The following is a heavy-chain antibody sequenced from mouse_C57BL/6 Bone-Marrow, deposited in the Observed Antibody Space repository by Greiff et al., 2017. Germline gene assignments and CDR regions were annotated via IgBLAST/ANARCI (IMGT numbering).Heavy chain of an antibody. J-gene: IGHJ1*03. D-gene: IGHD1-1*01. CDR3: ARGGVYYYGSRYFDV. CDR1: GYTFPSYW. V-gene: IGHV1-64*01. CDR2: LRPNSGST. Sequence: QVQLQQPGAELVKPGASVKLSCKASGYTFPSYWLPWVQQRPGQGLEWIGMLRPNSGSTYYNEKFKSKATLTVDKSSSTSYLQLSSLTSEDSAVYYCARGGVYYYGSRYFDVWGTGTTVTVSS.